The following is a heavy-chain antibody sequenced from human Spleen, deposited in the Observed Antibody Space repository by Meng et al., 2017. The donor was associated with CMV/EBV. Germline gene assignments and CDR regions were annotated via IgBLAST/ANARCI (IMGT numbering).Heavy chain of an antibody. CDR3: ARRDDSWGGYSHYYGMDV. D-gene: IGHD3-3*01. Sequence: SVKVSCKASGGTFSSYAISWVRQAPGQGLEWMGGIIPILGIANYAQKFQGRVTITADKSTSTAYMELSSLRSDDTAVYYCARRDDSWGGYSHYYGMDVWGQGTTVTVSS. J-gene: IGHJ6*02. CDR1: GGTFSSYA. CDR2: IIPILGIA. V-gene: IGHV1-69*10.